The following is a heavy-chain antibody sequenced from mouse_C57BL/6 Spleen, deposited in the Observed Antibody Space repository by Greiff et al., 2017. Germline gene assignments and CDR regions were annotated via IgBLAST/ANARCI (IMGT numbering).Heavy chain of an antibody. CDR1: GYAFTNYL. J-gene: IGHJ2*01. Sequence: QVQLQQSGAELVRPGTSVKVSCKASGYAFTNYLLEWVKQRPGQGLEWIGVINPGSGGTNYNEKFKGKATLTADKSSSTAYMQLSSLTSEDSAVYFCTRGGDSDYFDYWGQGTTLTVSS. V-gene: IGHV1-54*01. CDR3: TRGGDSDYFDY. CDR2: INPGSGGT.